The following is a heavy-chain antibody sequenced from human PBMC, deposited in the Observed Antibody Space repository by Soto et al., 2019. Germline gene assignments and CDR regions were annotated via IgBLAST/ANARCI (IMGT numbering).Heavy chain of an antibody. CDR2: VNPNNGHT. Sequence: QVQLVQSGAELKKPGASVKVSCKASGYTFSNYDMHWVRQATGQGPEWIGWVNPNNGHTGYAHKFEGRVTLTTDISTPTAYMGLTSLRSEDTAILCWANVSRQGSAIDADYWCQGTLITVSS. V-gene: IGHV1-8*01. D-gene: IGHD3-10*01. J-gene: IGHJ4*02. CDR3: ANVSRQGSAIDADY. CDR1: GYTFSNYD.